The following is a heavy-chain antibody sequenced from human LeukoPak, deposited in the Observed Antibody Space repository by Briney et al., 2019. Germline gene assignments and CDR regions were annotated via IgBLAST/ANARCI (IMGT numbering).Heavy chain of an antibody. CDR1: GFTFSSYI. J-gene: IGHJ4*01. CDR3: ARDPTRYASTTVVASNFDY. V-gene: IGHV3-48*02. CDR2: ISSRSRAI. D-gene: IGHD4-23*01. Sequence: GGSESLLCATSGFTFSSYIVSWVRQAPGKGLEWISYISSRSRAIYYADSVKGRFTISRDNAKNSLYLQMNSLRDEDTAVYYCARDPTRYASTTVVASNFDYWGNLVIVTVSS.